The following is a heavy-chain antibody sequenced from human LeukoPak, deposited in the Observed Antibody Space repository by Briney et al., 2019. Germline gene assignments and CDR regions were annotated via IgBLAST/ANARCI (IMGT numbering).Heavy chain of an antibody. CDR2: IYSDGST. J-gene: IGHJ5*02. CDR3: ARGMEGVTEGWFDP. D-gene: IGHD3-10*01. Sequence: GGSLRLSCAASGLTVSSNYMSWVRQTPGKGLEWVSIIYSDGSTYYAESVKGRFTISRGNSKNTVYLQMNSLRDEDAAMYYCARGMEGVTEGWFDPWGQGTQVTVSP. CDR1: GLTVSSNY. V-gene: IGHV3-53*01.